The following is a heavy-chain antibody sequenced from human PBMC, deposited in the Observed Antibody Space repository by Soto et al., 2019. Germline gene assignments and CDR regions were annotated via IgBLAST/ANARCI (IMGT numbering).Heavy chain of an antibody. J-gene: IGHJ5*01. V-gene: IGHV2-5*02. Sequence: QITLKESGPPLVKPTQTLTLTCTFSGFSLSSSGVGVGWIRQPPGKALEWLAVSYWDDDRRYSPSLKSRLTITKDTSKNQVVLTMTNMGPVDTATYYCVRTYYDFWSGSPSNSWFDFWGQGTLVTVSS. D-gene: IGHD3-3*01. CDR3: VRTYYDFWSGSPSNSWFDF. CDR1: GFSLSSSGVG. CDR2: SYWDDDR.